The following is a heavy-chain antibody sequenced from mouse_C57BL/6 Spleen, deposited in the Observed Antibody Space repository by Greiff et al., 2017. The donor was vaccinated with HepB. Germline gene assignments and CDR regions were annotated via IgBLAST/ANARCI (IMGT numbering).Heavy chain of an antibody. CDR2: ILPGSGST. CDR1: GYTFTGYW. CDR3: ASEGYYCSGLFAY. D-gene: IGHD1-1*01. J-gene: IGHJ3*01. V-gene: IGHV1-9*01. Sequence: VQLQQSGAELMKPGASVKLSCKATGYTFTGYWIEWVKQRPGQGLEWIGEILPGSGSTNYNEKFKGKATFTADTSSNTAYMQISSLTTDDSAIYYCASEGYYCSGLFAYWVQGTLVTVPA.